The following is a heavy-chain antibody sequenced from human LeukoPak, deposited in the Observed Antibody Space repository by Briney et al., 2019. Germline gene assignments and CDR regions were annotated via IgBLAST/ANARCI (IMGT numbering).Heavy chain of an antibody. CDR2: INSDGSTT. J-gene: IGHJ4*02. Sequence: PGGSLRLSCAASGFTFSRYLMHWVRQVPGKGLLWVSRINSDGSTTTYADFVKGRFTISRDDAKNTLYLQMNILRAEDTAVYYCARDGSNSGWIDYWGQGTMVTVSS. V-gene: IGHV3-74*01. CDR3: ARDGSNSGWIDY. D-gene: IGHD6-19*01. CDR1: GFTFSRYL.